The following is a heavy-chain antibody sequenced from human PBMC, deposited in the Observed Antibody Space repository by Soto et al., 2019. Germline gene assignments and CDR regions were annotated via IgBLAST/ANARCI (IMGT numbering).Heavy chain of an antibody. Sequence: SVKVSCKASGYTFTSYGISWVRQAPGQGLEWMGWISAYNDNTIYAQTFQGRVTMTTDTSTSTAFMELRSLRSDDTALYYCARSTVTTSHGYFDYWGQGTLVTVSS. CDR3: ARSTVTTSHGYFDY. D-gene: IGHD4-17*01. CDR1: GYTFTSYG. CDR2: ISAYNDNT. J-gene: IGHJ4*02. V-gene: IGHV1-18*04.